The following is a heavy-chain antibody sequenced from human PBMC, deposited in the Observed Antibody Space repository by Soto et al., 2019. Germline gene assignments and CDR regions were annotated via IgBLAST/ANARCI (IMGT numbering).Heavy chain of an antibody. V-gene: IGHV4-4*02. D-gene: IGHD2-2*01. Sequence: PSETLSLTCAVSGSSISENNWWSWVRQSPGKGLESIGEIFHSGSTYYNPSLKSRVTISIDRSKNQFSLKLSSVTAADTAVYYCARVPDYWGQGILVTVSS. CDR1: GSSISENNW. CDR3: ARVPDY. CDR2: IFHSGST. J-gene: IGHJ4*02.